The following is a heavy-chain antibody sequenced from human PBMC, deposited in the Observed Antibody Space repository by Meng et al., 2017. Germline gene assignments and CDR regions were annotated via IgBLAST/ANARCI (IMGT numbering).Heavy chain of an antibody. J-gene: IGHJ4*02. CDR1: GFTFSNYY. CDR3: AKSGYGYDY. V-gene: IGHV3-11*01. CDR2: ISSSGSTI. Sequence: VESEGGLAKTGGSLSSSGAASGFTFSNYYLSWIRQAPGKGLEWVSYISSSGSTIYYADSVKGRFTISRDNSKNTLYLQMNSLRAEDTAVYYCAKSGYGYDYWGQGTLVTVSS. D-gene: IGHD5-12*01.